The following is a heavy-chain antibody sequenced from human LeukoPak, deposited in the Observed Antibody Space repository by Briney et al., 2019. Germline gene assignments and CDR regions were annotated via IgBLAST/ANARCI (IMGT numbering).Heavy chain of an antibody. J-gene: IGHJ4*02. D-gene: IGHD5-12*01. V-gene: IGHV1-69*01. CDR3: ASGDVGNSGYDLNY. Sequence: ASVKVSCKASGGTFSSYAVSWVRQAPGQGLEWMGGIIPIFGTANYAQKFQGKVTITADESTSTAYMELSSLRSEDTAVYYCASGDVGNSGYDLNYWGQGTLVTVSS. CDR2: IIPIFGTA. CDR1: GGTFSSYA.